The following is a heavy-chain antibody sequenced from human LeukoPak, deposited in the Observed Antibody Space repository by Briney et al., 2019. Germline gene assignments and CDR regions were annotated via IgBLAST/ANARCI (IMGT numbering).Heavy chain of an antibody. Sequence: GGSLRLSCAASGITFSTYWMSWVRQAPGKGLEWVANIKQDGSEKYYVDSVKGRFTISRDNAKNSLYLQMNSLRAEDTAVYYCARDEVVGASFDYWGQGTLVTVSS. V-gene: IGHV3-7*01. D-gene: IGHD1-26*01. CDR3: ARDEVVGASFDY. CDR2: IKQDGSEK. CDR1: GITFSTYW. J-gene: IGHJ4*02.